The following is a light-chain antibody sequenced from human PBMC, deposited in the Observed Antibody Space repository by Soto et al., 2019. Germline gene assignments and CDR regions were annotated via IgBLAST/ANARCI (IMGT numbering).Light chain of an antibody. CDR2: EVS. Sequence: QSALTQPASVSGSPGQSITISCTGTSSDVGNYNYVSWYQQHPGKAPKLMIYEVSYRASGVSNRFSGSKSGNTASLTISGLQAEDEAGYYCSSLTSTNTLAFGGGTKVTVL. CDR3: SSLTSTNTLA. V-gene: IGLV2-14*01. J-gene: IGLJ2*01. CDR1: SSDVGNYNY.